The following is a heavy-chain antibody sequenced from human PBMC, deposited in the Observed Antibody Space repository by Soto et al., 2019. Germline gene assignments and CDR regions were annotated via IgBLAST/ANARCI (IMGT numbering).Heavy chain of an antibody. CDR1: GYIFTNYW. J-gene: IGHJ3*02. D-gene: IGHD2-15*01. CDR3: ARRGYCSGDGCHSNAFDI. CDR2: IYPDDSDT. V-gene: IGHV5-51*01. Sequence: LGESLKISCKGSGYIFTNYWIGWVRQMPGKGLEWMGIIYPDDSDTRYSPSFQGQVTILADKSISTAYLQWSSLKASDTAMYYCARRGYCSGDGCHSNAFDIWGQGTMVTVSS.